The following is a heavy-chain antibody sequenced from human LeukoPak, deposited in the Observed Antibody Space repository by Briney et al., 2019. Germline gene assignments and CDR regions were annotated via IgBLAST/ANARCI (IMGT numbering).Heavy chain of an antibody. V-gene: IGHV4-59*02. Sequence: PSETLSLTCTVSGGSVSSHYWSWIRQPPGKGLEWIGYIYYSGSTNYNPSLKSRVTISVDTSKNQFSLKLSSVTAADTAVYYCARVRLEYSSSSEWFDPWGQGTLVTVSS. CDR1: GGSVSSHY. J-gene: IGHJ5*02. CDR2: IYYSGST. CDR3: ARVRLEYSSSSEWFDP. D-gene: IGHD6-6*01.